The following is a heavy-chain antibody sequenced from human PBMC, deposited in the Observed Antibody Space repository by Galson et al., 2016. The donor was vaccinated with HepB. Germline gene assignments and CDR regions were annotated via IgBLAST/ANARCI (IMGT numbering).Heavy chain of an antibody. CDR3: AMPPVDGGYSYGPFDH. J-gene: IGHJ4*02. V-gene: IGHV3-30*04. CDR2: VSDDGSKR. CDR1: GFTFSSHA. D-gene: IGHD5-18*01. Sequence: SLRLSCAGSGFTFSSHALHWVRQAPGKGLEWVAIVSDDGSKRDYADSVRGRFTISRDNSKNTLSLQMNSLRGEDTAVYYWAMPPVDGGYSYGPFDHWGQGILVTVS.